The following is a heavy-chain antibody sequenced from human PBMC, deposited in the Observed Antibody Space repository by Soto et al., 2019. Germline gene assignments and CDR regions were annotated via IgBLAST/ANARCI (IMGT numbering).Heavy chain of an antibody. V-gene: IGHV1-3*01. J-gene: IGHJ6*02. D-gene: IGHD6-19*01. Sequence: ASVKVSCKASGYTFTSYAMHWVRQAPGQRLEWMGWTNAGNGNTKYSQKFQGRVTITRDTSASTAYMELSSLRSEDTAVYYCARVTGIAVAGKYYYYGMDVWGQGTTVTVSS. CDR1: GYTFTSYA. CDR3: ARVTGIAVAGKYYYYGMDV. CDR2: TNAGNGNT.